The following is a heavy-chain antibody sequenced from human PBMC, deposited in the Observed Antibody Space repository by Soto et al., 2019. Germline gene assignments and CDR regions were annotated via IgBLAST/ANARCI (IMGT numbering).Heavy chain of an antibody. V-gene: IGHV4-34*01. J-gene: IGHJ4*02. CDR1: GGSFRGYF. Sequence: WGTPYITCNGSGGSFRGYFWPWIRQPPGKGLEWLAEINHIGITNYNPSVESRVSMSVDTSKNQFSLRLYSVTAADTAVYYCVRGPYNYNSLYFDYGVQGTLVT. D-gene: IGHD1-1*01. CDR3: VRGPYNYNSLYFDY. CDR2: INHIGIT.